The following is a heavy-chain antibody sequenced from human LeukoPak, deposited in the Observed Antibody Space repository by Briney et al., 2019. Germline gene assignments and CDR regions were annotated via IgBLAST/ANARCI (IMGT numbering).Heavy chain of an antibody. CDR3: ARDGYSSSAQGWFDP. CDR2: ISAYNGNT. V-gene: IGHV1-18*01. Sequence: ASVKVSCKASGYTFTSYGISWVRQAPGQGLEWMGWISAYNGNTNYAQKLQGRVTMTTDTSTSTAYMELRSLRSDDTAVYYCARDGYSSSAQGWFDPWGQGTLVTVSS. D-gene: IGHD6-13*01. CDR1: GYTFTSYG. J-gene: IGHJ5*02.